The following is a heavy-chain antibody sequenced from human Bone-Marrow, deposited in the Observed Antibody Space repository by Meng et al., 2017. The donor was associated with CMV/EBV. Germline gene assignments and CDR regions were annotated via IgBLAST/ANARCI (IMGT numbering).Heavy chain of an antibody. D-gene: IGHD3-3*01. Sequence: SETLSLTCAVYGGSFSGYYWSWIRQPPGKGLEWIGEINHSGSTNYNPSLKSRVTISVDTSKNQFSLKLSSVTAADTAVYYCARMKFLEWLSDYWGQGTLVTVSS. CDR3: ARMKFLEWLSDY. CDR2: INHSGST. J-gene: IGHJ4*02. CDR1: GGSFSGYY. V-gene: IGHV4-34*01.